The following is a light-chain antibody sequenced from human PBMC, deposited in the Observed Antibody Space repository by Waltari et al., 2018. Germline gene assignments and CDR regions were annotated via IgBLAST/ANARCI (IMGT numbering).Light chain of an antibody. CDR3: AAWDDSLIGVV. V-gene: IGLV1-44*01. J-gene: IGLJ3*02. Sequence: QSVLTQPPSASGTPGQRVTISCSGSSSNIGSNTVNWYQQLPGTAPKLLLYSNNQRPSGVPDRFSGSKSGTSASLAISGLQSEDDADYYCAAWDDSLIGVVFGGGTKLTVL. CDR1: SSNIGSNT. CDR2: SNN.